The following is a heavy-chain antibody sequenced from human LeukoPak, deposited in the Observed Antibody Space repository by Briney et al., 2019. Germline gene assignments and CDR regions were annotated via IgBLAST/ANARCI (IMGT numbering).Heavy chain of an antibody. CDR2: IYYSGST. D-gene: IGHD2-2*01. Sequence: SETLSLTCTVSGGSISSYYWGWIRQPPGKGLEWIGYIYYSGSTNYNPSLKSRVTISVDTSKNQFSLKLSSVTAADTAVYYCARVPLGYCSSTSCPYYYYYGMDVWGKGTTVTVSS. V-gene: IGHV4-59*01. CDR1: GGSISSYY. CDR3: ARVPLGYCSSTSCPYYYYYGMDV. J-gene: IGHJ6*04.